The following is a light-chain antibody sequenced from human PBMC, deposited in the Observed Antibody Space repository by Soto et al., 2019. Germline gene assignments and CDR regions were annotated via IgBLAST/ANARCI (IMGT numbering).Light chain of an antibody. CDR1: SSDVGGYNY. V-gene: IGLV2-14*01. CDR2: EVS. Sequence: ALTQPASVSGSPGQSITISCTGTSSDVGGYNYVSWYQQHPGKAPKLMIYEVSNRPSGVSNRFPGSKSGNTASLTISGLQAEDEADYYCSSYTSSSTLVFGTGTKVTVL. J-gene: IGLJ1*01. CDR3: SSYTSSSTLV.